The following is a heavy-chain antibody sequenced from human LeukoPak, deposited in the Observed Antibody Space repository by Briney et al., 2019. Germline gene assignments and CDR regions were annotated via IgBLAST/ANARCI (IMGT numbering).Heavy chain of an antibody. CDR2: IYHSGST. CDR1: GYSISSGYY. Sequence: SETLSLTCTVSGYSISSGYYWGWIRQPPGKGLEWIGSIYHSGSTYYNPSLKSRVTISVDTSKNQFSLKLSSVTAADTAVYYCARGHLPIAVAGIDYWGQGTLVTVSS. D-gene: IGHD6-19*01. J-gene: IGHJ4*02. CDR3: ARGHLPIAVAGIDY. V-gene: IGHV4-38-2*02.